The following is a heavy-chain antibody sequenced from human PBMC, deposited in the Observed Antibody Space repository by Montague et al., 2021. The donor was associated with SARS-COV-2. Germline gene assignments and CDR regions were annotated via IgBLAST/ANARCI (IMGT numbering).Heavy chain of an antibody. CDR3: ARHRSYYENGFDP. V-gene: IGHV4-39*01. CDR2: IYYSGST. CDR1: GGSISSSSYY. D-gene: IGHD3-3*01. Sequence: SETLSLTCTVSGGSISSSSYYWGWIRQPPGKGLEWIGSIYYSGSTYYNPSLKSRVTISVDTSKNQFSLKLTSVTAADTAMYYCARHRSYYENGFDPWGQGTLVTVSS. J-gene: IGHJ5*02.